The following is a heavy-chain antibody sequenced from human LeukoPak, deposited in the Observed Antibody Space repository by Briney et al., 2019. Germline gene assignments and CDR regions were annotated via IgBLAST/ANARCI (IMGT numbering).Heavy chain of an antibody. CDR2: IYHSGGT. D-gene: IGHD3-22*01. CDR3: ARGTLPAYHYDSSGYYSP. CDR1: GGSISSGGYY. J-gene: IGHJ5*02. V-gene: IGHV4-31*03. Sequence: ASETLSLTCTVSGGSISSGGYYWSWIRQHPGKGLEWIGYIYHSGGTYYNPSLKSRVTISVDTSKNQFSLKLSSVTAADTAVYYCARGTLPAYHYDSSGYYSPWGRGTLVTVSS.